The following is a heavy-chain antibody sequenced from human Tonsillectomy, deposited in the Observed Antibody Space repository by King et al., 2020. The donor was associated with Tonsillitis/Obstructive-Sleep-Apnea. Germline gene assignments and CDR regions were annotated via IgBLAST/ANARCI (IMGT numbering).Heavy chain of an antibody. V-gene: IGHV4-39*01. CDR2: IYSGGST. D-gene: IGHD3-10*01. J-gene: IGHJ6*03. Sequence: LQLQESGPGLVKPSETLSLTCTVSGGSVTSSTYFWAWIRQPPGKGLEWIGSIYSGGSTSYTPSLKSRVTISVDTSKNQASLKVSSVTAADTAVYYCARLGLWSGSGKNYMDVWGKGITVTVSS. CDR3: ARLGLWSGSGKNYMDV. CDR1: GGSVTSSTYF.